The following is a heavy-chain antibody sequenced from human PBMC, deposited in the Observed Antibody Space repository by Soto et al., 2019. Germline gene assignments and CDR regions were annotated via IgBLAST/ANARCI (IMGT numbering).Heavy chain of an antibody. CDR1: GFTFSSYA. Sequence: GGSLRLSCAASGFTFSSYAMSWVRQAPGKGLEWVSAISGSGGSTYYADSVKGRFTISRDNSKNTLYLQMNSLRAEDTAVYYCAKILGEEWLLYLYYFDYWGQGTLVTVSS. D-gene: IGHD3-3*01. CDR2: ISGSGGST. CDR3: AKILGEEWLLYLYYFDY. J-gene: IGHJ4*02. V-gene: IGHV3-23*01.